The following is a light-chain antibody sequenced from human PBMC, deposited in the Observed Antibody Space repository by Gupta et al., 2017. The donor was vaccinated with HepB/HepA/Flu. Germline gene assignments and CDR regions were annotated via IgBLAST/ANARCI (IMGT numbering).Light chain of an antibody. Sequence: SYVLTQPPSVSVAPGQTAKITCGGNNIGSKSVHWYQQKPGQAPVLVGYEESDRPSEIPERFSGANSGNKANLTTRRVEAGDEADYYGQVWHHASDQCDVVFGGGTKLPVL. CDR3: QVWHHASDQCDVV. CDR2: EES. CDR1: NIGSKS. J-gene: IGLJ2*01. V-gene: IGLV3-21*02.